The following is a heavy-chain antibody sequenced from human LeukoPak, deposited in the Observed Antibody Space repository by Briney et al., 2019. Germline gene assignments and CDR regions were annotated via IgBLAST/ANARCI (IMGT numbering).Heavy chain of an antibody. V-gene: IGHV3-48*03. CDR2: ISSTGSNI. CDR1: GFTFSSYE. Sequence: GGSLRLSCAASGFTFSSYEMNWVRQAPGKGLEWVSYISSTGSNIYYADSVKGRITISRDNAKNSLHLQMNSLRVEDTAVYYCARYHYGDLDYLDYWGQGTLVTVSS. D-gene: IGHD4-17*01. J-gene: IGHJ4*02. CDR3: ARYHYGDLDYLDY.